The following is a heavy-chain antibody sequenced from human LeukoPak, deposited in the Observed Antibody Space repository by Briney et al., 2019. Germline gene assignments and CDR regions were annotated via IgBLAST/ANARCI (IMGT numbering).Heavy chain of an antibody. CDR2: IYYSGST. J-gene: IGHJ4*02. CDR3: ARDIDFWSGYLGY. D-gene: IGHD3-3*01. V-gene: IGHV4-39*07. CDR1: GGSISSSSYY. Sequence: SETLSLTCTVSGGSISSSSYYWGWIRQPPGKGLEWIGSIYYSGSTYYNPSLKSRVTISVDTSKNQFSLKLSSVTAADTAVYYCARDIDFWSGYLGYWGQGTLVTVSS.